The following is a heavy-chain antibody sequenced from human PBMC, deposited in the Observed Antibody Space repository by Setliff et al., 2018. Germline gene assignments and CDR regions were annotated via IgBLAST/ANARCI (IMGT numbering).Heavy chain of an antibody. CDR2: INPNGHT. V-gene: IGHV4-34*01. CDR1: GGSLNENY. D-gene: IGHD3-9*01. CDR3: VRGANDILTTYALDI. J-gene: IGHJ3*02. Sequence: NPSETLSLTCAVYGGSLNENYWSWVRQPPGKPLEWIGEINPNGHTNDNPSLNSRVFMSIDTSQNQVSLRLSSVTAADTAVYYCVRGANDILTTYALDIWGEGTMVTVSS.